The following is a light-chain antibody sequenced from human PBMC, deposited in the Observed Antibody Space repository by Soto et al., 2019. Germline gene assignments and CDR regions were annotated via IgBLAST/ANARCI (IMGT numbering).Light chain of an antibody. CDR2: AAS. Sequence: DIQMTQSPSSLSASVGDRVTITCRASQSISNYLNWYQQKPGKAPNLLIYAASSFHTGVPSRFSGSGSGTNFTLTITVIQPEDFVTYVCQQSYTTPWTFGRGTKV. V-gene: IGKV1-39*01. J-gene: IGKJ1*01. CDR3: QQSYTTPWT. CDR1: QSISNY.